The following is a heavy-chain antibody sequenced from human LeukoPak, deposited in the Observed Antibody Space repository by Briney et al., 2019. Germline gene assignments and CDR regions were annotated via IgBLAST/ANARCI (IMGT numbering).Heavy chain of an antibody. J-gene: IGHJ2*01. V-gene: IGHV4-59*08. CDR1: GGSISSYY. CDR3: ARPSYRERWLQDKRIAHWYFDL. CDR2: IYYSGST. D-gene: IGHD5-24*01. Sequence: PSETLSLTCTVSGGSISSYYWSWIRQPPGKGLEWIGYIYYSGSTNYNPSLKSRVTISVDTSKNQFSLKLSSVTAADTAVYYCARPSYRERWLQDKRIAHWYFDLWGRGTLVTVSS.